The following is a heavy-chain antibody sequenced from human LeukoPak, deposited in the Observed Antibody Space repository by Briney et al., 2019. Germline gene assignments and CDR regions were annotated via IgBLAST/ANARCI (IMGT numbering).Heavy chain of an antibody. V-gene: IGHV3-21*01. J-gene: IGHJ6*03. CDR2: ISRTSESI. D-gene: IGHD2-15*01. CDR1: GFTFNTYS. CDR3: ARDWVAVGGDYMDV. Sequence: GGSLRLSCVASGFTFNTYSMSWVRQAPGKGLEWVSIISRTSESIFYADSVKGRLTISRDNAKNSLYLQMNSLRAEDTAVYYCARDWVAVGGDYMDVWGKGTTVTISS.